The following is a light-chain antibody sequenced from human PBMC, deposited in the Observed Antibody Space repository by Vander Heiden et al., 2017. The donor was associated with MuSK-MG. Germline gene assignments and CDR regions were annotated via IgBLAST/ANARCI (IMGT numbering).Light chain of an antibody. J-gene: IGKJ1*01. CDR3: QQNDTTRWT. CDR2: ETS. Sequence: IHMTQSPSSLSASVGDRVTITCRASQSIDNFLNWYQQKPGKAPKLLIYETSSLQSGVPSRFSGSGSGTEFSLTVSSLQPEEYATYYCQQNDTTRWTFGQGTKVEIK. CDR1: QSIDNF. V-gene: IGKV1-39*01.